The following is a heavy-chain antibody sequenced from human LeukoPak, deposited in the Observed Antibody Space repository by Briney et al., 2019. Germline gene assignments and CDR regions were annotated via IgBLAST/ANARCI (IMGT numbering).Heavy chain of an antibody. D-gene: IGHD6-13*01. CDR2: ISAHNGNT. V-gene: IGHV1-18*01. Sequence: ASVKVSCKASGYTFTSYGISWVRQAPGQGLEWMRWISAHNGNTNYAQKLQGRVTMTTDTSTSTAYMELRSLRSDDTAVYYCASNEGAAGSHPFDYWGQGTLVTVSS. J-gene: IGHJ4*02. CDR1: GYTFTSYG. CDR3: ASNEGAAGSHPFDY.